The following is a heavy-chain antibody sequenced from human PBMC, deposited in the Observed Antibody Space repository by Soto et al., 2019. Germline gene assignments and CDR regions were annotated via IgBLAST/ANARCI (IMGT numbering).Heavy chain of an antibody. CDR3: ARGISDYCDY. V-gene: IGHV3-30-3*01. D-gene: IGHD3-22*01. CDR1: GFTFSSYA. CDR2: ISYDGSNK. Sequence: QVQLVESGGGVVQPGRSLRLSCAASGFTFSSYAMHWVRQASGKGLEWVAVISYDGSNKYYADSVKGRFTISRDNSKNTLYLQMNSLRAEDTAVYYCARGISDYCDYWGQGTLVTVSS. J-gene: IGHJ4*02.